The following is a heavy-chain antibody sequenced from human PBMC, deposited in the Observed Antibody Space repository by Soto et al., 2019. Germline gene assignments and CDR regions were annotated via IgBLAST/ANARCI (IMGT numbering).Heavy chain of an antibody. CDR1: GGSISSGGYY. CDR2: IYYSGST. CDR3: AGDVGMSSSSGYYGMDV. Sequence: PSETLSLTCTVSGGSISSGGYYWSWIRQHPGKGLEWIGYIYYSGSTYYNPSLKSRVTISVDTSKNQFSLKLSSVTAADTAVYYCAGDVGMSSSSGYYGMDVWGQGTTVTVSS. V-gene: IGHV4-31*03. D-gene: IGHD6-6*01. J-gene: IGHJ6*02.